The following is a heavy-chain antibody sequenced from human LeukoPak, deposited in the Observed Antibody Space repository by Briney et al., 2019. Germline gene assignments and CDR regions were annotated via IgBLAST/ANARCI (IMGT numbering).Heavy chain of an antibody. V-gene: IGHV3-23*01. D-gene: IGHD2-15*01. J-gene: IGHJ4*02. CDR1: GFIFSNYA. CDR2: ISGSDNST. CDR3: AKSRSGGGSCYNY. Sequence: GGSLRLSCAASGFIFSNYAMSWVRQAPGKGLEWVSTISGSDNSTYYADSVRGRFTISRDNSKNTLYLQMNSLRAEDTAVYYSAKSRSGGGSCYNYWGQGTLVTVSS.